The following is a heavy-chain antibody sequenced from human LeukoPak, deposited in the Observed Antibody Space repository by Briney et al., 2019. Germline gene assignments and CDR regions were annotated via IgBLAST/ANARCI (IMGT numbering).Heavy chain of an antibody. J-gene: IGHJ4*02. Sequence: HPGGSLRLSCAASGFTFSSYGMHWVRQAPGKGLEWVAFIRYDGSNKYYADSVKGRFTTSRDNSKNTLYLQMNSLRAEDTAVYYCAKELPHEDQLDYFDYWGQGTLVTVSS. V-gene: IGHV3-30*02. D-gene: IGHD5-18*01. CDR2: IRYDGSNK. CDR1: GFTFSSYG. CDR3: AKELPHEDQLDYFDY.